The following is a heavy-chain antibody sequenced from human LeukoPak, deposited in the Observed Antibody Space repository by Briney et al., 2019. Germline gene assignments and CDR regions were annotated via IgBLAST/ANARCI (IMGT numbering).Heavy chain of an antibody. J-gene: IGHJ5*02. D-gene: IGHD3-9*01. CDR3: ARAPGLRYFDSDH. CDR1: GGSISSSSYY. Sequence: PSEALSLTCTVSGGSISSSSYYWGWIRQPPGKGLEWIGSIYYSGSTYYNPSLKSRVTISVDTSKNQFSLKLSSVTAADTAVYYCARAPGLRYFDSDHWGQGTLVTVSS. V-gene: IGHV4-39*01. CDR2: IYYSGST.